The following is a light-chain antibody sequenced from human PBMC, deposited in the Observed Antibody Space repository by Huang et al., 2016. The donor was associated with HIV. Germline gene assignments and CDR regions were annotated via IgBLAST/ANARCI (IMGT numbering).Light chain of an antibody. J-gene: IGKJ4*01. CDR1: QSLLHSDGKTY. CDR3: MQSIQRPLT. Sequence: DIVMTQTPLSLSVTPGQPASISCKSSQSLLHSDGKTYLYWYLHKPGQSPQLLIDEVSKRFSGVPDRFSGRGSGTDFTLKISLVEAEDVGVYYCMQSIQRPLTFGGGTKVEIK. V-gene: IGKV2D-29*02. CDR2: EVS.